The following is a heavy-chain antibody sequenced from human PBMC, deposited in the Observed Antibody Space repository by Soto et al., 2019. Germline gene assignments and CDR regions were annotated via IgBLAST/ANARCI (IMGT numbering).Heavy chain of an antibody. J-gene: IGHJ6*02. D-gene: IGHD3-22*01. V-gene: IGHV1-69*01. CDR3: ARDAPGIVVDRDYYYYGMDV. CDR1: GGTFSSYA. CDR2: IIPIFGTA. Sequence: QVQLVQSGAEVKKPGSSVKVSCKASGGTFSSYAISWVRQAPGQGLEWMGGIIPIFGTANYAQKFQGRVTITADESTSTAYMELSSLRSEDTAVSYCARDAPGIVVDRDYYYYGMDVWGQGTTVTVSS.